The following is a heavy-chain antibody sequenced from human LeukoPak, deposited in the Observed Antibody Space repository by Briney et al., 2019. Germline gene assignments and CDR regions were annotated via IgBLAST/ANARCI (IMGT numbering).Heavy chain of an antibody. CDR2: ISPDSNYK. CDR1: GFTFSTYS. D-gene: IGHD2-15*01. V-gene: IGHV3-21*01. CDR3: ARAGVILLVSYFHYYGMDV. Sequence: GESLRLSCAASGFTFSTYSMNWLRLAPGKGLEWVSSISPDSNYKYYVDSVKGRFTISRDNAKSSLYLQMNSLRAEDTAVYYCARAGVILLVSYFHYYGMDVWGQGTTVIVSS. J-gene: IGHJ6*02.